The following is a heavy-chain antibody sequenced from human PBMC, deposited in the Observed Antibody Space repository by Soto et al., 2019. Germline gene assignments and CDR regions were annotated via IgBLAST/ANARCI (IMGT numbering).Heavy chain of an antibody. D-gene: IGHD3-10*01. CDR3: GRSSMVPVDYFDF. V-gene: IGHV4-59*11. Sequence: SETLSITCSVSGDSLKNHYWAWIRHSPGKGLEWIGNIYDSGSTNYSPALKSRVSMSVDTSKNLFSLKMNSVTAADTAVYYCGRSSMVPVDYFDFWVQGTVVTVSS. J-gene: IGHJ4*02. CDR2: IYDSGST. CDR1: GDSLKNHY.